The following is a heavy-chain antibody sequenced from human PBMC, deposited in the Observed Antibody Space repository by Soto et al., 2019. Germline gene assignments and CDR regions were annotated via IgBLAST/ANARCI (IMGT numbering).Heavy chain of an antibody. J-gene: IGHJ4*02. Sequence: EVQLVESGGGLVQPGGSLRLSCAASGFAVSSNYMTWVRQAPGKGLEWVSVVHSGGSTYYADSVKDRFTLSRDNSKNTVYLQMSSLRVDDTALYYCATGGSGVFDYWGQGTLVTVSS. CDR1: GFAVSSNY. V-gene: IGHV3-66*01. CDR2: VHSGGST. D-gene: IGHD6-19*01. CDR3: ATGGSGVFDY.